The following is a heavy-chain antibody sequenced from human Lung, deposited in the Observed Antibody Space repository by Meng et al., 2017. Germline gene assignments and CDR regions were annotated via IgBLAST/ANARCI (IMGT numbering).Heavy chain of an antibody. CDR2: INHSGST. J-gene: IGHJ4*02. D-gene: IGHD4-11*01. CDR1: GGSFSDYY. Sequence: VQLEQWGAGMLKPAETLALTCVVSGGSFSDYYWSWIRQPPGKGLEWIGEINHSGSTPYPPSLERRAPISVDTSQTTLSLTLSSVTAADSAVYYFARRPTTMAHDFDYWGQGTLVTVSS. V-gene: IGHV4-34*01. CDR3: ARRPTTMAHDFDY.